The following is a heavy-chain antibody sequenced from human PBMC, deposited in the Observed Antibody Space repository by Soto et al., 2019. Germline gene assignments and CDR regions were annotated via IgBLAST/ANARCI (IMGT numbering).Heavy chain of an antibody. V-gene: IGHV5-51*01. D-gene: IGHD3-10*01. CDR1: GYSFISYW. CDR3: ATSMVRGVIITAFDI. J-gene: IGHJ3*02. CDR2: IYPGDSDT. Sequence: GESMKVSSKGAGYSFISYWIGWVRQKTGKGLEWMGIIYPGDSDTRYSPSFQGQVTISADKSISTAYLQWSSLKASDTAMYYCATSMVRGVIITAFDIWGQGTMVTVSS.